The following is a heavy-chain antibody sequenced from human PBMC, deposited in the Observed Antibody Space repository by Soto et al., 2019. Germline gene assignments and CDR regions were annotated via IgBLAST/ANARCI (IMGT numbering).Heavy chain of an antibody. CDR3: ARGLPLAADY. CDR1: GYGLSVYG. Sequence: ASVKVSCKGFGYGLSVYGISWVRQAPGQRLEWMGWINAGNGNTKYSQKFQGRVTITRDTSASTAYMELSSLRSDDTAVYYCARGLPLAADYWGQGTLVTVSS. CDR2: INAGNGNT. J-gene: IGHJ4*02. V-gene: IGHV1-3*01.